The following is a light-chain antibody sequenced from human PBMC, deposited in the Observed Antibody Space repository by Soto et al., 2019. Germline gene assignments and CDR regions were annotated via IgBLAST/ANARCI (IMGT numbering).Light chain of an antibody. Sequence: DIQMTHSPSTLSASVLYIVTITFRSSQSISSWLAWYQQKPGKAPKLLIYAASNLQSGVPSRFSGSGSGTESTLTISSLQPEDFATYFCQQSYTTPVYNFGQGTKVDIK. CDR2: AAS. V-gene: IGKV1-39*01. CDR3: QQSYTTPVYN. J-gene: IGKJ2*01. CDR1: QSISSW.